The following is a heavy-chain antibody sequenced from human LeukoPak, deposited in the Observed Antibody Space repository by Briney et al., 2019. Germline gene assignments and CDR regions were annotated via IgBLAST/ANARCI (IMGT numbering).Heavy chain of an antibody. Sequence: PGGSLRLSCAASGFTFRDYAMCWIRQAPGQGLEWVSTISGSATSTYYADSVKGRFTISRDNSKNTLYLQMNSLRAEDTAVYYCAKSHDSSGYYFKTVFDYWGQGTLVTVSS. CDR3: AKSHDSSGYYFKTVFDY. J-gene: IGHJ4*02. D-gene: IGHD3-22*01. CDR2: ISGSATST. CDR1: GFTFRDYA. V-gene: IGHV3-23*01.